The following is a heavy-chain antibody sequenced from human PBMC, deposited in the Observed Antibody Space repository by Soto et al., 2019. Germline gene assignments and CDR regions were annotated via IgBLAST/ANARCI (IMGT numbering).Heavy chain of an antibody. CDR3: HRNLRATTFYFDY. Sequence: GGSLRLSCAASGFTFSSYWMHWVRQAPGKGLVWVSRINSDGSSTSYADSVKGRFTISRDNAKNTLYLQMNSLRAEDTAVYYWHRNLRATTFYFDYGGQAPLVTVSS. V-gene: IGHV3-74*01. J-gene: IGHJ4*02. CDR1: GFTFSSYW. CDR2: INSDGSST. D-gene: IGHD1-1*01.